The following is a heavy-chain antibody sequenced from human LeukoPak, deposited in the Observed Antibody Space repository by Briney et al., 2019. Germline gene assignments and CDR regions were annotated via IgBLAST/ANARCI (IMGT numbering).Heavy chain of an antibody. V-gene: IGHV3-21*04. D-gene: IGHD6-13*01. CDR1: GFTFSSYS. Sequence: GGSLRLPCAASGFTFSSYSMNWVRQAPGKGLEWVSSISSSSSYIYYADSVKGRFTISRDNSKNTLYLQMNSLRAEDTAVYYCAKTDSFGYSSSWYGDWGQGTLVTVSS. J-gene: IGHJ4*02. CDR3: AKTDSFGYSSSWYGD. CDR2: ISSSSSYI.